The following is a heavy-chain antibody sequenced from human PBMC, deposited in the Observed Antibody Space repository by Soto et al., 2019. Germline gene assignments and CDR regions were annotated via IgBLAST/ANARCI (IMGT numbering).Heavy chain of an antibody. CDR3: ARGAYDSSGYYHL. Sequence: SATLSLTCAVYGGSFSCYYWSWIRQPPGKGLEWIGEINHSGSTNYNPSLKSRVTISVDTSKNQFSLKLSSVTAADTAVYYCARGAYDSSGYYHLWGQGTLVTVSS. CDR2: INHSGST. CDR1: GGSFSCYY. D-gene: IGHD3-22*01. J-gene: IGHJ5*02. V-gene: IGHV4-34*01.